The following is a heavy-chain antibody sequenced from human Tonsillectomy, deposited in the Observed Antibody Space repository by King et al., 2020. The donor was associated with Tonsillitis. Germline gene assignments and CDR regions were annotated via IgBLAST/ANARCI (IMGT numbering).Heavy chain of an antibody. D-gene: IGHD3-10*01. J-gene: IGHJ4*02. CDR3: ARGVSAGSGIYDNARKAFYFDY. CDR2: INHSGST. CDR1: GGSLSGYY. V-gene: IGHV4-34*01. Sequence: HVQLQQWGAGLLKPSETLSLSCGVYGGSLSGYYWSWIRQPPGKGLEWIGEINHSGSTTYNPSLKSRVTISVDTSKNQFSLILSSVTAADPAVYYCARGVSAGSGIYDNARKAFYFDYWGQGTLVTVSS.